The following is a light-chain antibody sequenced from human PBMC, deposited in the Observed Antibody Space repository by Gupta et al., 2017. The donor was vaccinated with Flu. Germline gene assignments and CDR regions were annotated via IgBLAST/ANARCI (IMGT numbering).Light chain of an antibody. CDR2: AAS. CDR3: HKYDSAPCT. V-gene: IGKV1-27*01. J-gene: IGKJ1*01. Sequence: AWYQKKPGKVHKRLIYAASTLQSGVPSRFSCSASGTDFTLTISILQPENLATYHCHKYDSAPCTFVQGKTVEIK.